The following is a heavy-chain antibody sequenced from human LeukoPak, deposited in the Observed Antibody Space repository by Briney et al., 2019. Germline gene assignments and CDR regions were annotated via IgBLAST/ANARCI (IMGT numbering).Heavy chain of an antibody. V-gene: IGHV3-21*01. D-gene: IGHD3-16*02. CDR3: ARHRTASDY. CDR2: ITSSSSYI. Sequence: GGSLRLSCAASGFTFSTYSMTWVRQAPGKRLEWVSSITSSSSYIYYADSVKGRFTISRDNAKSSLYLQMNSLRAEDTALYYCARHRTASDYWGQGTLVAVSS. CDR1: GFTFSTYS. J-gene: IGHJ4*02.